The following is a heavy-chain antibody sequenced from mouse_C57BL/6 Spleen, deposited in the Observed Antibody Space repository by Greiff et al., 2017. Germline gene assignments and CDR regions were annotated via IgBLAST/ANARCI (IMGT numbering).Heavy chain of an antibody. CDR1: GYTFTSYG. CDR2: IYPRSGNT. CDR3: ARLITTVVEPFSY. Sequence: QVQLQQSGAELARPGASVKLSCKASGYTFTSYGISWVKQSTGQGLEWIGEIYPRSGNTYYNEKFKGKATLTADKSSITAYMELRSLTSEDSAVYFCARLITTVVEPFSYWGQGTLVTVSA. J-gene: IGHJ3*01. V-gene: IGHV1-81*01. D-gene: IGHD1-1*01.